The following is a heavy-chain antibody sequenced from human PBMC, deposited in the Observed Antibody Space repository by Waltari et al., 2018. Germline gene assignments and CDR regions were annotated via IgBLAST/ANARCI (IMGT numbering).Heavy chain of an antibody. D-gene: IGHD6-6*01. CDR3: AREEAARRDYYYYYDMDV. J-gene: IGHJ6*03. CDR1: GGSISSYY. V-gene: IGHV4-59*01. Sequence: QVQLQESGPGLVKPSEILSLTCTVSGGSISSYYCSWIRQPPGKGLEWIGDIYYSGSTNYHPSLKSRVTTSVDTSKNQFSLKLSSVTAADTAVYYCAREEAARRDYYYYYDMDVWGKGTTVTVSS. CDR2: IYYSGST.